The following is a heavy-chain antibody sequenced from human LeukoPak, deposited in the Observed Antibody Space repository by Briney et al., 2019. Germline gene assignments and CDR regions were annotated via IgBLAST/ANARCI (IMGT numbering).Heavy chain of an antibody. CDR2: INPNSGDT. D-gene: IGHD6-19*01. CDR1: GYIFTGYY. J-gene: IGHJ4*02. Sequence: ASVKVSCKASGYIFTGYYMHWVRQAPGQGLEWMGWINPNSGDTNYAQKFQGRVTMTRDTSISTAYMELSRLRSGDTAVYYCARFAVHRRLAVAGQFGLDYWGQGTLVTVSS. CDR3: ARFAVHRRLAVAGQFGLDY. V-gene: IGHV1-2*02.